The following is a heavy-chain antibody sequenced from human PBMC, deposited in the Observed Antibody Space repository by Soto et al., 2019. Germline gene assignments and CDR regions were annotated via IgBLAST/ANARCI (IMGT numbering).Heavy chain of an antibody. CDR3: ARARSDGSGWYFDY. D-gene: IGHD6-19*01. J-gene: IGHJ4*02. CDR1: GGSISSYY. V-gene: IGHV4-59*01. Sequence: ETLSLTCTVSGGSISSYYWSWIRQPPGKGLECIGYIYHSGRTNYNPSLKSRVTISADTSKNQFSLKLNSVTAADTAVYFCARARSDGSGWYFDYWGQGTLVTVSS. CDR2: IYHSGRT.